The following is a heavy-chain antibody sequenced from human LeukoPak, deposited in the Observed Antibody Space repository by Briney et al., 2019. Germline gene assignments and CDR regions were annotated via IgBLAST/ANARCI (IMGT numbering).Heavy chain of an antibody. Sequence: ASVKVSCKASGYTLISYYIHWVRQAPGQGLEWMARINPNSVVTKFAQKFQGRVTMSRDTSISTAYMELSGLTSDDTAVYYCARDRYYDSAGNNPGERALEIWGQGTMVTVSS. D-gene: IGHD3-22*01. V-gene: IGHV1-2*02. J-gene: IGHJ3*02. CDR3: ARDRYYDSAGNNPGERALEI. CDR2: INPNSVVT. CDR1: GYTLISYY.